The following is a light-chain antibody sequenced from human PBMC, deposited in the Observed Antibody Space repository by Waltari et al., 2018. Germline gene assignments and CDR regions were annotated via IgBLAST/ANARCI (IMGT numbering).Light chain of an antibody. Sequence: SYVLTQSPTVSVSPGQTATITCGGSHIGSHSVCCYQQKTGQAPVLLIHFDRDWPSAMPERFSASNSGNTATLTIGGVGAGEEADDYCQVWDSGSDRSGVVFGGGTKLSVL. CDR2: FDR. CDR3: QVWDSGSDRSGVV. CDR1: HIGSHS. V-gene: IGLV3-21*04. J-gene: IGLJ2*01.